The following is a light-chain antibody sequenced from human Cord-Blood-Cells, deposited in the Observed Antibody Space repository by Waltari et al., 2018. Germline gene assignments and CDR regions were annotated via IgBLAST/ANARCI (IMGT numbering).Light chain of an antibody. CDR1: STDVGGYNY. J-gene: IGLJ3*02. CDR3: SSYTSSSTWV. CDR2: DVS. Sequence: QPSLTQPASVSGSPAPSITLSCPGTSTDVGGYNYVSWYQQHPGKAPKLMIYDVSKRPSGVSNRFSGSKSGNTAALTISGLQAEDEADYYCSSYTSSSTWVFGGGTKLTVL. V-gene: IGLV2-14*01.